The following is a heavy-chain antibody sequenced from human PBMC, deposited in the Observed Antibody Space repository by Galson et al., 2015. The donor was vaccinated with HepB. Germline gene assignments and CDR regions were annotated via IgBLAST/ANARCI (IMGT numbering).Heavy chain of an antibody. CDR2: INHSGST. D-gene: IGHD3-3*01. CDR1: GGSFSGYY. J-gene: IGHJ5*02. V-gene: IGHV4-34*01. CDR3: ARGPCRITIFGVVMNWFDP. Sequence: TLSLTCAVYGGSFSGYYWSWIRQPPGKGLEWIGEINHSGSTNYNPSLKSRVTISVDTSKNQFSLKLSSVTAADTAVYYCARGPCRITIFGVVMNWFDPWGQGTLVTVSS.